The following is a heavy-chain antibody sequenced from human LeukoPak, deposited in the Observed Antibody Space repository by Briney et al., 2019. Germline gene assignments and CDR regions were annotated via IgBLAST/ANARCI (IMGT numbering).Heavy chain of an antibody. V-gene: IGHV4-4*07. D-gene: IGHD1-26*01. CDR2: IYTTGTT. J-gene: IGHJ4*02. CDR1: GDSITSYY. Sequence: PSETLSLTCTVSGDSITSYYWSWIRQSAEKGLEWIGRIYTTGTTNYNPSLKGRVTVSVDTSKNQFFLKLRSVTAADTAVYYCARDVGASNFDSWGQGVQVTVSS. CDR3: ARDVGASNFDS.